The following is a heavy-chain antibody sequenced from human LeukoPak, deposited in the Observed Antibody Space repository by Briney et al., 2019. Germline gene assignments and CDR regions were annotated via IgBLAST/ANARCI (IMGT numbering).Heavy chain of an antibody. Sequence: GSSVKVSFKSSRGTFSSYAISWVRQAPSQGLEWMGRIIPILGLANYAHKFQGRVTITADRSTRTADIVLSSLRYEDRAGPYLSRVDDGAIFGVVIPRIRECWGQGTLVTVSS. D-gene: IGHD3-3*01. CDR2: IIPILGLA. CDR3: SRVDDGAIFGVVIPRIREC. J-gene: IGHJ4*02. V-gene: IGHV1-69*04. CDR1: RGTFSSYA.